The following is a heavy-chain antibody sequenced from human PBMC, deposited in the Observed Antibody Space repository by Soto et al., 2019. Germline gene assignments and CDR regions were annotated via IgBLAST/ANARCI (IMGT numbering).Heavy chain of an antibody. J-gene: IGHJ4*02. CDR2: IYPGDSDT. D-gene: IGHD3-22*01. CDR1: GYSFTSYW. V-gene: IGHV5-51*01. CDR3: ARRTLSYYDSDTDFDY. Sequence: LGESLKISCKGSGYSFTSYWIGWVRQMPGKGLEWMGIIYPGDSDTRYSPSYQGQVTISADKSIGTAYLQWSSLKASDTAMYYCARRTLSYYDSDTDFDYWGQGTLVTVSS.